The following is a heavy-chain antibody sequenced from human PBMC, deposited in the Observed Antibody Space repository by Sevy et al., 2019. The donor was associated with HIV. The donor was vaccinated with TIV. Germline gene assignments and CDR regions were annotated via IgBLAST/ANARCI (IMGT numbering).Heavy chain of an antibody. CDR3: STDPIIVLLVTDGMDV. J-gene: IGHJ6*02. D-gene: IGHD2-8*02. Sequence: GGSLRLSCAASGFTFSHAWMSWVRQAPGKGLEWVGRIKSKPDGGTTDYAAHVKGRFTIYRDNSKNTLFLQMNSLKTEDTAVYYCSTDPIIVLLVTDGMDVWGQGTTVTASS. CDR2: IKSKPDGGTT. V-gene: IGHV3-15*01. CDR1: GFTFSHAW.